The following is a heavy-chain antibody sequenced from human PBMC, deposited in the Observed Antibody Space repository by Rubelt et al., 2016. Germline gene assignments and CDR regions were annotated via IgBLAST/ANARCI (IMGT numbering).Heavy chain of an antibody. CDR2: INAGNGNT. V-gene: IGHV1-3*01. CDR1: GYTFTSYA. Sequence: QVQLVQSGAEVKKPGASVKVSCKASGYTFTSYAMHWVRQAPGQRLEWMGWINAGNGNTKYSQKFPGRVTITKDTSASTAYMELSSLRSEETAVYYCAREIYSGGYYGYWGQGTLVTVSS. J-gene: IGHJ4*02. D-gene: IGHD1-26*01. CDR3: AREIYSGGYYGY.